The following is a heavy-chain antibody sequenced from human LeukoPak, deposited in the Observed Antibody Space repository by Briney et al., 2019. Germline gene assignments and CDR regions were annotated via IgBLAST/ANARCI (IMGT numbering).Heavy chain of an antibody. D-gene: IGHD3-22*01. J-gene: IGHJ4*02. CDR2: INHSGST. Sequence: PSETLSLTCAVYGGSFSGYYWSWIRQPPGKGLEWIGEINHSGSTHYNPSLKSRVTISVATSKNQFSLRLSSVTAADTAVYSCASGPYYDSSGYYVSWGQGTLVTVSS. CDR1: GGSFSGYY. V-gene: IGHV4-34*01. CDR3: ASGPYYDSSGYYVS.